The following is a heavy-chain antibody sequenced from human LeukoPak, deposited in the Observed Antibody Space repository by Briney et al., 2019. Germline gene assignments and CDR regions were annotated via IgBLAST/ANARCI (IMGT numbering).Heavy chain of an antibody. CDR2: IIPILGIA. D-gene: IGHD2-21*02. Sequence: SVKVSCKASGGTFSSYAISWVRQAPEQGLEWMGRIIPILGIANYAQKFQGRVTITADKSTSTAYMELSSLRSEDTAVYYCARSHSLVTLDYWGQGTLVTVSS. V-gene: IGHV1-69*04. CDR1: GGTFSSYA. J-gene: IGHJ4*02. CDR3: ARSHSLVTLDY.